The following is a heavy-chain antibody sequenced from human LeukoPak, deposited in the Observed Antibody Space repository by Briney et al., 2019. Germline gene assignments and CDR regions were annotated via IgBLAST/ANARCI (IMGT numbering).Heavy chain of an antibody. CDR2: ISAYNGNT. J-gene: IGHJ6*02. CDR3: ARAIAVAGNYYYYYYGMDV. D-gene: IGHD6-19*01. CDR1: GYTFTSYG. Sequence: ASVKVSCKASGYTFTSYGISWVRQAPGQGLEWMGWISAYNGNTNYAQKLQGRVTMTTDTSTSTAYMELRSLRSDDTDVYYCARAIAVAGNYYYYYYGMDVWGQGTTVTVSS. V-gene: IGHV1-18*01.